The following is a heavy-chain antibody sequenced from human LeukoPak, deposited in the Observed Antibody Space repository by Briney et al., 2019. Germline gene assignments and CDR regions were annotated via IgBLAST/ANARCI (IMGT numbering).Heavy chain of an antibody. CDR2: ISSSGST. V-gene: IGHV4-61*02. CDR3: TRGSIAYYYMDV. CDR1: GDSISSGDYY. Sequence: SETLSLTCTVSGDSISSGDYYWSWIRQPAGKGLEWIGRISSSGSTNYNPSLKSRVTISVDASKNQFSLKLSSVTAADTAVYYCTRGSIAYYYMDVWGKGTTVTISS. D-gene: IGHD3-22*01. J-gene: IGHJ6*03.